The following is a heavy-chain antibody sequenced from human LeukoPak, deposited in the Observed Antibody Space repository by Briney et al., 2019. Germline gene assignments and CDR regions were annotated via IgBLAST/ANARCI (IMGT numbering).Heavy chain of an antibody. Sequence: ASVKVSCKASGYTFTGYYMHWVRQAPGQGLEWMGWINPNSGGTNYAQKFRGRVTMTRDTSISTAYMELSRLRSDDTAVYYCARFHYYGSGSLDYWGQGTLVTVSS. CDR3: ARFHYYGSGSLDY. V-gene: IGHV1-2*02. CDR1: GYTFTGYY. J-gene: IGHJ4*02. CDR2: INPNSGGT. D-gene: IGHD3-10*01.